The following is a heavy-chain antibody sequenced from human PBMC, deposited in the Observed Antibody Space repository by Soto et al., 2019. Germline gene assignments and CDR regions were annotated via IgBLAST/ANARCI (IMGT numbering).Heavy chain of an antibody. Sequence: QVRLEQSGAEVKKPGSSVRVSCQASGGALTSYPIHWVRQAPGQGLEWMGVIDPIVDTSNLAENFKTRLTLTADTSTKTVYMDLTSLRSDDTAIYFCVTYPRPYKCTDIWGRGTQLTVSS. CDR2: IDPIVDTS. J-gene: IGHJ4*02. V-gene: IGHV1-69*06. CDR3: VTYPRPYKCTDI. CDR1: GGALTSYP. D-gene: IGHD3-9*01.